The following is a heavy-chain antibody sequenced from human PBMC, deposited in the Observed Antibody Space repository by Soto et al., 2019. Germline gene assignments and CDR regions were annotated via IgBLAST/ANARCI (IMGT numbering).Heavy chain of an antibody. Sequence: QVQLVQSGAEVKKPGSSVKVSCKSSGGTFSNSPISWVRQAPGQGLEWVGGVIPVFRTANYAQTFQGRVTISADESTNTAYMELSSLRSGDTAVYYCARSRFVVGVTEDYYGMDVWGQGTTVTVSS. CDR3: ARSRFVVGVTEDYYGMDV. CDR2: VIPVFRTA. CDR1: GGTFSNSP. J-gene: IGHJ6*02. D-gene: IGHD2-8*01. V-gene: IGHV1-69*12.